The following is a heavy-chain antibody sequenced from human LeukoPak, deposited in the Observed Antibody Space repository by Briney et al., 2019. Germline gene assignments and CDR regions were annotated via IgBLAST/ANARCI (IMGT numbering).Heavy chain of an antibody. V-gene: IGHV4-59*01. D-gene: IGHD2-15*01. Sequence: PSETLSLTCAVYGGYFSGYYWSWIRQPPGKGLEWIGYIYYSGSTNYNPSLKSRVTISVDTSKNQFSLKLSSVTAADTAVYYRARAPGPYCSGGSCYRAEYFQHWGQGTLVTVSS. CDR2: IYYSGST. CDR3: ARAPGPYCSGGSCYRAEYFQH. CDR1: GGYFSGYY. J-gene: IGHJ1*01.